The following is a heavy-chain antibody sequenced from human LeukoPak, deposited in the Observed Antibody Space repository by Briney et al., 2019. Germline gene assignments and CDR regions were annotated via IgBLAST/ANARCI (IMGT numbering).Heavy chain of an antibody. CDR2: IHPNNGVT. CDR3: ARGALPVIRGFAEVVGEWFDP. V-gene: IGHV1-2*02. D-gene: IGHD3-10*01. CDR1: GYTFTGYH. Sequence: GASVKVSCKASGYTFTGYHIHWVRQAPGQGLEWVGWIHPNNGVTLYAQKFQGRITMTRDTSINTVYMELSSLRSEDTAVYYCARGALPVIRGFAEVVGEWFDPWGQGTLVTVSS. J-gene: IGHJ5*02.